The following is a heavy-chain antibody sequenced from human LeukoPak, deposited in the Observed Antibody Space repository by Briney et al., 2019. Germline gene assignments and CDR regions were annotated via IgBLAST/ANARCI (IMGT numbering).Heavy chain of an antibody. Sequence: GGSLRLSCAASGFTFSSYSMNWVRQAPGKGLEWVSYISSSSSSIYYADSVKGRFTISRDNAKNSLYLQMNSLRAEDTAVYYCASVGITMIVLTSADDAFDIWGQGTMVTVSS. CDR1: GFTFSSYS. J-gene: IGHJ3*02. D-gene: IGHD3-22*01. V-gene: IGHV3-48*01. CDR2: ISSSSSSI. CDR3: ASVGITMIVLTSADDAFDI.